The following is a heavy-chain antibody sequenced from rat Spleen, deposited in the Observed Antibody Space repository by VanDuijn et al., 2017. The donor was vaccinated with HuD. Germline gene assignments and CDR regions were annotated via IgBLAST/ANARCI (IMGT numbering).Heavy chain of an antibody. CDR1: GFTFNNYW. CDR3: ARGWNHQFAH. CDR2: ITNTGGST. Sequence: EVQLVESGGGLVQPGGSLKLSCVASGFTFNNYWMTWIRQAPGKGLEWVASITNTGGSTYYPDSVKGRFTVSRENAKSTLYLQMNSLRSEDTATYYCARGWNHQFAHWGQGVMVTVSS. J-gene: IGHJ2*01. D-gene: IGHD3-1*01. V-gene: IGHV5-31*01.